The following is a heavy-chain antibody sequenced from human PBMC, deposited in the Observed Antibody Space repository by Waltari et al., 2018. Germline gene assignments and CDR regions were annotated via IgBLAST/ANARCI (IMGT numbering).Heavy chain of an antibody. Sequence: EVQLLESGGGLVQPGGSLRLSCAASGFTFSSYAMSWVRQAPGKGLEWVSAVSGRRGHTYSADTVQGQFTISIDNSKNTLYLQMNNLGAEDTAVYYCAKPFRGWYNCRPNYWGQGTLVTVSS. CDR3: AKPFRGWYNCRPNY. J-gene: IGHJ4*02. V-gene: IGHV3-23*01. CDR1: GFTFSSYA. CDR2: VSGRRGHT. D-gene: IGHD6-19*01.